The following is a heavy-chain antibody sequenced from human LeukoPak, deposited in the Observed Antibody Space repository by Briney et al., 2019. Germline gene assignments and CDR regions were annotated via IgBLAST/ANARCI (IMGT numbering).Heavy chain of an antibody. V-gene: IGHV3-33*08. CDR2: IWYDGSNK. D-gene: IGHD3-10*01. CDR1: GFSFASYV. CDR3: ARERITMVRGVIYYYYGMDV. J-gene: IGHJ6*02. Sequence: TGGSLRLSCEASGFSFASYVMNWVRQAPGKGLEWVAVIWYDGSNKYYADSVKGRFTISRDNSKNTLYLQMNSLRAEDTAVYYCARERITMVRGVIYYYYGMDVWGQGTTVTVSS.